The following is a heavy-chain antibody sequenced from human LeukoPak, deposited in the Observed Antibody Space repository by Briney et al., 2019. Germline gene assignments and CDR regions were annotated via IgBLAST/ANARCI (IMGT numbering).Heavy chain of an antibody. CDR2: IYSSGST. D-gene: IGHD3-10*01. Sequence: SETLSLTCTVSGESINSFYWSWIRQPAGKGLEWIGRIYSSGSTNYNPSLQSRVTMSVDTSKNQFSLKLKSVTAADTAVYYCAAISLSGRGDLLDPWGQGTLVTVSS. V-gene: IGHV4-4*07. J-gene: IGHJ5*02. CDR1: GESINSFY. CDR3: AAISLSGRGDLLDP.